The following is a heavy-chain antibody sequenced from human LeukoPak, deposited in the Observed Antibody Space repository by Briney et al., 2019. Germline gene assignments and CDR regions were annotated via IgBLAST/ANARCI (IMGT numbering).Heavy chain of an antibody. J-gene: IGHJ4*02. D-gene: IGHD3-3*01. CDR3: ARVPTYLGEAFWSGYHFDY. V-gene: IGHV1-18*01. Sequence: GASVKVSCKASGYTFTSYGISWVRQAPGQGLEWMGWISAYNGNTNYAQKLQGRVTMTTDTSTSTAYMELRSPRSDDTAVYYCARVPTYLGEAFWSGYHFDYWGQGTLVTVSS. CDR2: ISAYNGNT. CDR1: GYTFTSYG.